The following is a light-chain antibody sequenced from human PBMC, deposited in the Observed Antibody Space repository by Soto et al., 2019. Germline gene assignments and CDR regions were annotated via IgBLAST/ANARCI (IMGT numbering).Light chain of an antibody. CDR1: QSVSDSY. Sequence: EIVLTQSPGTLSLSPGERATLSCRASQSVSDSYLAWYQQKPGQAPRLLIYASSRATGIPARFSGSGSGTDFTLTISSLEPADLALYYCQHYGTSALFGPGTKVDIK. J-gene: IGKJ3*01. CDR2: AS. CDR3: QHYGTSAL. V-gene: IGKV3-20*01.